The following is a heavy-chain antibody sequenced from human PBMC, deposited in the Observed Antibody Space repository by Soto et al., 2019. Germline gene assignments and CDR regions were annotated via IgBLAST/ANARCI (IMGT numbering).Heavy chain of an antibody. D-gene: IGHD2-2*01. CDR3: ARAYQYCSSSSWYYYFYMDV. V-gene: IGHV3-48*01. CDR2: ISGITSTI. J-gene: IGHJ6*03. CDR1: GFTLSTYS. Sequence: GGSLRLSCAASGFTLSTYSMNWVRQAPGKGLEWVSYISGITSTIYYADSVKGRFTISRDNAENSLYLQMNSLRAEDTAVYYWARAYQYCSSSSWYYYFYMDVWGKGTTVTVSS.